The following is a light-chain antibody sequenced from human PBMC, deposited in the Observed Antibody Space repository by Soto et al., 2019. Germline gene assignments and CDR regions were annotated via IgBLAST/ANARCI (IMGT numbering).Light chain of an antibody. V-gene: IGKV3D-15*01. Sequence: EIVMTQSPATLSVSPGERAALSCRTSQSVSSDLAWYQQKPGQPPRLLIYGASTRATGIPARFSGSGSGTDFTLTINSLQSEDFAVYYCHHYSSWPPYTFGQGTKVDIK. CDR2: GAS. J-gene: IGKJ2*01. CDR3: HHYSSWPPYT. CDR1: QSVSSD.